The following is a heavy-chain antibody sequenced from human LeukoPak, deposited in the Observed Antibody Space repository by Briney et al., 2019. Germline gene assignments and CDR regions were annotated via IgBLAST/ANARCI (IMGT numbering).Heavy chain of an antibody. Sequence: PSETLSLTCTVSGGSISSSSYYWGWIRQPPGKGLEWIGEINHSGSTNYNPSLKSRVTISVDTSKNQFSLKLSSVTAADTAVYYCARGYSSSLLPLYYFDYWGQGTLVTVSS. CDR2: INHSGST. D-gene: IGHD6-6*01. CDR3: ARGYSSSLLPLYYFDY. CDR1: GGSISSSSYY. J-gene: IGHJ4*02. V-gene: IGHV4-39*07.